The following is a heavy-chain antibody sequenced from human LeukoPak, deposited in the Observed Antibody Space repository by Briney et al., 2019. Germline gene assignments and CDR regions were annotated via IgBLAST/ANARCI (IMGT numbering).Heavy chain of an antibody. V-gene: IGHV4-34*01. J-gene: IGHJ4*02. D-gene: IGHD3-3*01. CDR1: GGSFSGYY. CDR2: INHSGST. CDR3: ARLYYDFWSGYYKYFDY. Sequence: PSETLSLTCAVYGGSFSGYYWSWIRQPPGKGLEWIGEINHSGSTNYNPPLKSRVTISVDTSKNQFSLKLSSVTAADTAVYYCARLYYDFWSGYYKYFDYWGQGTLVTVSS.